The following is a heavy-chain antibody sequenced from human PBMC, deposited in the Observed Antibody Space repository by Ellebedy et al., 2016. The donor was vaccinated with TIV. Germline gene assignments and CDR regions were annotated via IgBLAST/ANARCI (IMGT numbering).Heavy chain of an antibody. V-gene: IGHV3-7*01. J-gene: IGHJ5*02. CDR1: GFTFGSYR. D-gene: IGHD4-17*01. CDR2: IRQEGDEI. CDR3: ARRASYGDYAVQVNPWFDP. Sequence: PGGSLRLSCEASGFTFGSYRMAWVRQAPGKGLEWVAKIRQEGDEIYYVESVKGRFTISRDNAKNSLFLQMNSMRVEDTAVYYCARRASYGDYAVQVNPWFDPWGQGTLVTVSS.